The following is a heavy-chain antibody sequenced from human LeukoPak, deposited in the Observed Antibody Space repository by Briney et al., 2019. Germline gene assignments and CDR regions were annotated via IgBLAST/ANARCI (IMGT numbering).Heavy chain of an antibody. D-gene: IGHD3-22*01. J-gene: IGHJ4*02. CDR3: AKDPYVGGGYHFDS. CDR1: GFTFSSYA. Sequence: GGSLRLSCAASGFTFSSYAMNWARQAPGKGLEWVSTITGSGGDTYYADSVKGRFTISRNNSKNTLYLQMNSLRAEDTAIYYCAKDPYVGGGYHFDSWGQGSLVTVSS. V-gene: IGHV3-23*01. CDR2: ITGSGGDT.